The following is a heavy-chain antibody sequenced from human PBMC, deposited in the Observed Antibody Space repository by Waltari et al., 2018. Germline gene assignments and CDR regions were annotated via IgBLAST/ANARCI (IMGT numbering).Heavy chain of an antibody. J-gene: IGHJ4*02. V-gene: IGHV1-69*13. Sequence: QVQLVQSGAEVTKPGSSVKVSCKASGGTFSSYAIRGVRQAPGQGLGGMGRIIPIFGTANYAKKFQGQFTITAAKTTSTAYMELSSLGPEDTAVYYCARDGGGGEYQLPGWGQGTLVTVSS. D-gene: IGHD2-2*01. CDR3: ARDGGGGEYQLPG. CDR2: IIPIFGTA. CDR1: GGTFSSYA.